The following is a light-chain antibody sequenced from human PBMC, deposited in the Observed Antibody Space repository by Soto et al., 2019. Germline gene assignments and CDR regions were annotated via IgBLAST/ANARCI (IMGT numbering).Light chain of an antibody. CDR3: AAWDDSLNGYV. V-gene: IGLV1-44*01. CDR2: GND. Sequence: QSVLTQPPSASATPGQRVTISCSGGTSNIGNNPVNWYQQFPGAAPKVVIYGNDQRPSSVPDRFSGSKSTTAASLAITGLQSEDEADYYCAAWDDSLNGYVFGAGTKLTVL. CDR1: TSNIGNNP. J-gene: IGLJ1*01.